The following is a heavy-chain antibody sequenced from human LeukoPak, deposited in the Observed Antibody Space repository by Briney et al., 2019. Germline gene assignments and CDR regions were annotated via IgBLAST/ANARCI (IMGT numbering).Heavy chain of an antibody. V-gene: IGHV4-34*01. CDR2: INRSGST. Sequence: NPSETLSLTCAVYGGSFSGYYWSWIRQPPGKGLEWIGDINRSGSTNYNPSLKGRVTISVDTSKNQFSLKLSSVTAADTAVFYCARGGAYCGGHCYLDFDSWGQGTLVTVSS. CDR3: ARGGAYCGGHCYLDFDS. CDR1: GGSFSGYY. D-gene: IGHD2-21*02. J-gene: IGHJ4*02.